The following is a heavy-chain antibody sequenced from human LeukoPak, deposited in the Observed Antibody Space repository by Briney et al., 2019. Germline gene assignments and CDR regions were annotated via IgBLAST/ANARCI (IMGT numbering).Heavy chain of an antibody. V-gene: IGHV1-8*01. J-gene: IGHJ4*02. D-gene: IGHD2-2*01. CDR3: ARSSICFDY. CDR1: GYTFTSFD. CDR2: MNPNSGNT. Sequence: ASVKVSCKASGYTFTSFDINWVRQATGQGLEWMGWMNPNSGNTGYAQKFQGRVTMTTDTSTSTAYMELRSLRSDDTAVFYCARSSICFDYWGQGTLVTVSS.